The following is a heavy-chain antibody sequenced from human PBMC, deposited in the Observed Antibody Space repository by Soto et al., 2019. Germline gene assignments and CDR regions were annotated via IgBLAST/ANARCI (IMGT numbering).Heavy chain of an antibody. Sequence: EVQLLESGGGLVQPGGSLRLSCAASGCTFNNYAMTWVRQATGKGLEWVSAISGGGDTTSYADSVKGRFTVSRDGSKNSQYLQMSSLRAEDTALYYCAKGRGGSGSLTPRVDFWGQGTLVTVSS. J-gene: IGHJ4*02. CDR2: ISGGGDTT. CDR1: GCTFNNYA. CDR3: AKGRGGSGSLTPRVDF. D-gene: IGHD3-10*01. V-gene: IGHV3-23*01.